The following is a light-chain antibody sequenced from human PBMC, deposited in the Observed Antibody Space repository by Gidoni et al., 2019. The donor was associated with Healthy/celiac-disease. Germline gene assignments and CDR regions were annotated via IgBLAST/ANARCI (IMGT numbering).Light chain of an antibody. CDR3: QPYNTCPS. CDR1: QSVSSN. V-gene: IGKV3-15*01. Sequence: IVMTQSPATLSVSPGERATLSCRASQSVSSNLAWYQQKPGKAPRLLIYGATTRATGIPAMFSGSGSGTESTLIISILQSEDFAVYYCQPYNTCPSFGPGTKVEIK. J-gene: IGKJ3*01. CDR2: GAT.